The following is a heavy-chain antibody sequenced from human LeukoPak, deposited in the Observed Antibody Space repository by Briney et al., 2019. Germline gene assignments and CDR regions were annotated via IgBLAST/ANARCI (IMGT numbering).Heavy chain of an antibody. V-gene: IGHV4-39*07. CDR1: GGSISSSSYY. D-gene: IGHD6-13*01. J-gene: IGHJ4*02. Sequence: SETLSLTCTVSGGSISSSSYYWGWIRQPPGKGLEWIGSIYYSGSTYYNPSLKSRVTISVDTSKNQFSLKLSSVTAADTAVYYCARDREQQLGYFDYWGQGTLVAVSS. CDR2: IYYSGST. CDR3: ARDREQQLGYFDY.